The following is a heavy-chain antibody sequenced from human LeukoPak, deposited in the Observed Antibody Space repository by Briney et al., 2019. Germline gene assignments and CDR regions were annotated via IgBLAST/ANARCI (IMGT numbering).Heavy chain of an antibody. CDR3: GGAASIYYYYYYMAV. CDR1: GFTFSNYG. D-gene: IGHD2-2*01. J-gene: IGHJ6*03. Sequence: GGSLRLSCAASGFTFSNYGMNWVRQAPGKGLEWVSSISRSSSYIYYADSVKGRFTISRDNAKSSLYLQMNSLRAEDAAVYYCGGAASIYYYYYYMAVWGKGTTVTVSS. CDR2: ISRSSSYI. V-gene: IGHV3-21*01.